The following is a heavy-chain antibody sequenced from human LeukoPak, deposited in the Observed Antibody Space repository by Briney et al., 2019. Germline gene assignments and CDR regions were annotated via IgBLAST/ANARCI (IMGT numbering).Heavy chain of an antibody. J-gene: IGHJ4*02. CDR2: ISADGNI. V-gene: IGHV3-23*01. Sequence: PGGSLRLSCAASGFTFSTYAMSWVRQAPGKGLEWVSAISADGNIYYADSVKGRFTISRDNSKNTLHLQMNSLRAEDTAVYYCAKGADLYPLFFDYWGQGTLVTVSS. CDR1: GFTFSTYA. D-gene: IGHD3-16*02. CDR3: AKGADLYPLFFDY.